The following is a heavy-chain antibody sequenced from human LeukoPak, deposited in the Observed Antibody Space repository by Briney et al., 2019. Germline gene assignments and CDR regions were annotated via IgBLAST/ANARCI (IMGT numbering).Heavy chain of an antibody. Sequence: SETLSLTCTVSGGSISSGGYYWSWIRQPPGKGLEWIGYIYYSGSTYYNPSLKSRVTISVDTSKNQFSLKLSSVTAADTAVYYCARFRAYYDILTGYPYYWYFDLWGRGTLVTVSS. V-gene: IGHV4-30-4*01. CDR1: GGSISSGGYY. CDR3: ARFRAYYDILTGYPYYWYFDL. CDR2: IYYSGST. D-gene: IGHD3-9*01. J-gene: IGHJ2*01.